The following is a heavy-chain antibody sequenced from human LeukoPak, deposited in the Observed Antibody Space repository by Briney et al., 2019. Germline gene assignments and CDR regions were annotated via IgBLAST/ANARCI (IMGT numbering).Heavy chain of an antibody. CDR1: GGTFSSYT. CDR3: ARDYSGSYDSYDY. D-gene: IGHD1-26*01. V-gene: IGHV1-69*04. J-gene: IGHJ4*02. CDR2: IIPIFGIA. Sequence: GASVKVSCKASGGTFSSYTISWVRQAPGQGRDWMGRIIPIFGIANDAQKFQGRVTITADKSTSTAYMELSSLRSEDTAVYYCARDYSGSYDSYDYWGQGTLVTVSS.